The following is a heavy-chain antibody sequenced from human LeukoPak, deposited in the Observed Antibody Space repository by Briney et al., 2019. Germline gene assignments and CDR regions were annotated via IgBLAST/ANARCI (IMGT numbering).Heavy chain of an antibody. CDR3: ARVLAYSNHYAFDY. V-gene: IGHV1-69*05. J-gene: IGHJ4*02. CDR2: IIPIFGTA. CDR1: GGTFSSYA. Sequence: GASVTVSCKASGGTFSSYAISWVRQAPGQGLEWMGGIIPIFGTANYAQKFQGRVTITTDESTSTAYMELSSLRSEDTAVYYCARVLAYSNHYAFDYWGQGTLVTVSS. D-gene: IGHD4-11*01.